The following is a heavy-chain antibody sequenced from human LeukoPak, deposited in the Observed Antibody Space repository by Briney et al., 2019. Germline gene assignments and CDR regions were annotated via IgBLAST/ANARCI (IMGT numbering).Heavy chain of an antibody. CDR1: GYTFTSYG. V-gene: IGHV1-18*01. CDR2: ISAYNGNT. Sequence: ASVKVSCKASGYTFTSYGISWVRQAPGQGLEWMGWISAYNGNTNYAQKLQGRVTMTTDTSTSTAYMELRSLRSDDTAVYYCARGCYQLLETENYYYYYYYMDVWGKGTTVTVSS. J-gene: IGHJ6*03. CDR3: ARGCYQLLETENYYYYYYYMDV. D-gene: IGHD2-2*01.